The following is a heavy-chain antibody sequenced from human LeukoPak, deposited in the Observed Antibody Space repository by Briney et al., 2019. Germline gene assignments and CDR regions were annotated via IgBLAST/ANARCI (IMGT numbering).Heavy chain of an antibody. D-gene: IGHD3-22*01. V-gene: IGHV3-23*01. J-gene: IGHJ4*02. CDR3: AKDSYYDSSGYYAGDWDY. CDR2: ISGSGGST. CDR1: GFTFSSYA. Sequence: GGSLRLSCAASGFTFSSYAMSWVRQAPGKGLEWVSAISGSGGSTYYADSVKGRFTISRDNSKNTLYLQMNSLRAEDTAVYYCAKDSYYDSSGYYAGDWDYWGQGTLATVSS.